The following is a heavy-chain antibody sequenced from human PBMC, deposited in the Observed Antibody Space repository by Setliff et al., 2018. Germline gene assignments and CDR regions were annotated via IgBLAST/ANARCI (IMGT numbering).Heavy chain of an antibody. D-gene: IGHD3-16*01. Sequence: SETLSLTCTVSGASITNIDYYWGLIRQPPGKGLEWIGSIFYSGRTFYNPSLKSRVTISVDTSKNQFSLTLSSVTAADTAVYYCARLPNYVWGSPVDYWGQGTLVTVSS. V-gene: IGHV4-39*01. CDR2: IFYSGRT. J-gene: IGHJ4*02. CDR3: ARLPNYVWGSPVDY. CDR1: GASITNIDYY.